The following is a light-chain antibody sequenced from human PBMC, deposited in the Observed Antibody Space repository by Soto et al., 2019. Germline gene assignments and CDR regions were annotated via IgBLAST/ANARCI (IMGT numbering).Light chain of an antibody. V-gene: IGKV1-39*01. CDR2: AAS. J-gene: IGKJ2*01. CDR1: QSISVH. Sequence: DIQMTQSPSALSASVGDTVTITCRASQSISVHLNWYQQKPGKVPKLLIYAASNLHSGVPSRFSGSGSETDFTLPSSSLQPEDFATYYCQQRFITPYTFGQGTRLEIK. CDR3: QQRFITPYT.